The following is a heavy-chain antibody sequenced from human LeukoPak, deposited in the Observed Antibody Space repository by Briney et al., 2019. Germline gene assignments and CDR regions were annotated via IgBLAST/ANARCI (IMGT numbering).Heavy chain of an antibody. D-gene: IGHD6-13*01. Sequence: GGSLRLSCAASGFTFSSYGMHWVRQAPGKGLEWVAFIRYDGSNKYYADSVKGRFTISRDSSKNTLYLQMNSLRAEDTAMYYCAREGEQQLVLDAFDIWGQGTMVTVSS. CDR2: IRYDGSNK. CDR1: GFTFSSYG. J-gene: IGHJ3*02. CDR3: AREGEQQLVLDAFDI. V-gene: IGHV3-30*02.